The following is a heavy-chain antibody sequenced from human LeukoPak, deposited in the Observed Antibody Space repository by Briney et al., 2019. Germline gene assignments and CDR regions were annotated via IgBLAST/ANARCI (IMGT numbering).Heavy chain of an antibody. J-gene: IGHJ6*03. CDR1: GGTFSSYA. Sequence: GASVKVSCKASGGTFSSYAISWVRQAPGQGLEWMGGIIPIFGTANYAQKFQGRVTITADKSTSTAYMELSSLRSEDTAVYYCASSPPCDSYGFGSFIVSGLRYYYYYYMDVWGKGTTVTVSS. CDR2: IIPIFGTA. CDR3: ASSPPCDSYGFGSFIVSGLRYYYYYYMDV. V-gene: IGHV1-69*06. D-gene: IGHD5-18*01.